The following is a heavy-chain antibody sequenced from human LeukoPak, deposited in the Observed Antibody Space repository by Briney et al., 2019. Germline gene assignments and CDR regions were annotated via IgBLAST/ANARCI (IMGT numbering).Heavy chain of an antibody. CDR3: TRSGYRHPYHFDS. Sequence: GGSLRLSCAASGFTFSSSGISWVRQAPGKGLEWVSGISDSGGSTYYADSVKGRFTISRDNSKNTLSLQMNSLRAEDTAIYYCTRSGYRHPYHFDSWGQGTLVTVSS. D-gene: IGHD3-22*01. CDR1: GFTFSSSG. V-gene: IGHV3-23*01. J-gene: IGHJ4*02. CDR2: ISDSGGST.